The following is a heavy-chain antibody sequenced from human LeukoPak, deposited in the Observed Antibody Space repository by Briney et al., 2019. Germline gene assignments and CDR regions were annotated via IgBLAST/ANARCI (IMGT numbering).Heavy chain of an antibody. J-gene: IGHJ4*02. CDR2: ISYDGSNK. CDR3: AKWGLMVRGAIDY. V-gene: IGHV3-30*18. Sequence: GGSLRLSCAASGFTFSSYGMHWVRQAPGKGLEWVAVISYDGSNKYYADSVKGRFTISRDNSKNTLYLQMNSLRAEDTAVYYCAKWGLMVRGAIDYWGQGTLVTVSS. CDR1: GFTFSSYG. D-gene: IGHD3-10*01.